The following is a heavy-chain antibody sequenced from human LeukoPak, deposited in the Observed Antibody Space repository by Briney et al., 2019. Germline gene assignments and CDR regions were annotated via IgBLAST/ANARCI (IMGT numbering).Heavy chain of an antibody. J-gene: IGHJ4*02. CDR1: GFTFSSYE. V-gene: IGHV3-48*03. CDR2: ISSSGSTI. Sequence: PGGSLRLSCAASGFTFSSYEMNWVRQAPGKGREWVSYISSSGSTIYYADSVKGRFSISRDNAKNSLYLQMNSLRAEDTAVYYCAREKSSGGDYWGQGTLVTVSS. D-gene: IGHD6-19*01. CDR3: AREKSSGGDY.